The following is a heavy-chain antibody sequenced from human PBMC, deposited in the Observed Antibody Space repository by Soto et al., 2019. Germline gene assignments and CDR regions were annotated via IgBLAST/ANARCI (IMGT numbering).Heavy chain of an antibody. CDR2: IYTSGST. D-gene: IGHD2-2*01. Sequence: KTSETLSLTCTVSGGSISSYYWSWIRQPAGKGLEWIGRIYTSGSTNYNPSLKSRVTMSVDTSKNQFSLKLSSVTAADTAVYYCARDREELLSENWLDPWGQGTLVTVSS. V-gene: IGHV4-4*07. CDR1: GGSISSYY. CDR3: ARDREELLSENWLDP. J-gene: IGHJ5*02.